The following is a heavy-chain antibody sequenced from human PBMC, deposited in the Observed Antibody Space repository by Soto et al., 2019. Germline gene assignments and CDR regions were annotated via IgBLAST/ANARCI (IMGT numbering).Heavy chain of an antibody. D-gene: IGHD3-10*01. CDR3: AIQPTLYGSGVPVAY. J-gene: IGHJ4*02. V-gene: IGHV4-39*01. CDR1: GGSISNSRDY. CDR2: IYYSGKT. Sequence: QLQLQESGPGLVKPSETLSLTCSVSGGSISNSRDYWGWIRQPPGKGLEWIATIYYSGKTYYNPSLKSRLIFSVITSKNQFSLKLRSDYAADTAVYYCAIQPTLYGSGVPVAYWGQGTLVTVSS.